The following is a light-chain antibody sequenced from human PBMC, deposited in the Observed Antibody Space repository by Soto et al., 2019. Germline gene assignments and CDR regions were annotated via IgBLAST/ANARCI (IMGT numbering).Light chain of an antibody. J-gene: IGKJ3*01. CDR1: QSVSRNS. Sequence: EIVLTQSPGTLSLSPGERATLSCRASQSVSRNSLAWYQQQPGQAPRLLIYGASSRATDIPDRFSGSGSGTVFTLIFIRLVSEDFAVYFCQQYGTSPPTFGPGTKVDIK. V-gene: IGKV3-20*01. CDR2: GAS. CDR3: QQYGTSPPT.